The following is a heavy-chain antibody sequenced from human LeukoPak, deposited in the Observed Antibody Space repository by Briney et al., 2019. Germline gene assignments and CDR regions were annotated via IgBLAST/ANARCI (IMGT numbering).Heavy chain of an antibody. CDR1: GFTFSSYW. J-gene: IGHJ4*02. V-gene: IGHV3-7*01. Sequence: GGSLRLSCAASGFTFSSYWMTWVRQAPGKGPEWVANIKQDGSEKYYVASVKGRFTISRDNAKNSLYLQMNSLKAEDTAVYYCARDPLGMELPFDYWGQGTLVTVSS. CDR2: IKQDGSEK. CDR3: ARDPLGMELPFDY. D-gene: IGHD1-26*01.